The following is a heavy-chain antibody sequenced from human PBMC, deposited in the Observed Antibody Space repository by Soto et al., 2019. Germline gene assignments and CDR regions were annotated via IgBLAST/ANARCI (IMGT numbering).Heavy chain of an antibody. J-gene: IGHJ4*02. V-gene: IGHV3-23*01. CDR2: INGGGENT. CDR3: AKHSYYDFWPGHYYLEF. CDR1: LFSFNTFA. D-gene: IGHD3-3*01. Sequence: SLRLSCVTSLFSFNTFAMSWVRQAPLKGLEWVSAINGGGENTYYADSVKGRFTISRDNSKNTLYLQMDSLRAEDTAVYYCAKHSYYDFWPGHYYLEFWGQGTLVTVSS.